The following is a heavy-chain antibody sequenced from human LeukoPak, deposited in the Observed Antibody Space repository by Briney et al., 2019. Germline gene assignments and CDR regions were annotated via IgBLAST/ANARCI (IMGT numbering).Heavy chain of an antibody. CDR2: ISGSGGST. Sequence: PGRSLRLSCTASGFTFGDYAMSWVRQAPGKGLEWVSAISGSGGSTYYADSVKGRFTISRDNSKNTLYLQMNSLRAEDTAVYYCAKAGSGWSRWDYWGQGTLVTVSS. J-gene: IGHJ4*02. CDR1: GFTFGDYA. V-gene: IGHV3-23*01. CDR3: AKAGSGWSRWDY. D-gene: IGHD6-19*01.